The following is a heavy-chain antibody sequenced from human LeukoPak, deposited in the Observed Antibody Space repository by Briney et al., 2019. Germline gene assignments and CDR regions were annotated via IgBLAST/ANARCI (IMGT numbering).Heavy chain of an antibody. V-gene: IGHV1-8*01. J-gene: IGHJ4*02. Sequence: ASVKVSCKASGYTFTSYDINWARQATGQGLEWMGWMNPNSGNTGYAQKFQGRVTMTRNTSISTAYMELSSLRSEDTAVYYCARYDVTTFGVVTVYYFDYWGQGTLVTVSS. CDR1: GYTFTSYD. CDR3: ARYDVTTFGVVTVYYFDY. D-gene: IGHD3-3*01. CDR2: MNPNSGNT.